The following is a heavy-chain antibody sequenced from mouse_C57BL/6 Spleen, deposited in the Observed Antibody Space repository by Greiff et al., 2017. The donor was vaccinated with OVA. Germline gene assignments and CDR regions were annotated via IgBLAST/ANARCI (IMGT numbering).Heavy chain of an antibody. Sequence: EVMLVESGGGLVKPGGSLKLSCAASGFTFSSYAMSWVCPTPEKRLEWVATISDGGSYTYYPDNVKGRFTISRDNAKNNLSLQMSLLKSEDTAMYYCARDPDYWGQGTSVTVSS. CDR2: ISDGGSYT. CDR1: GFTFSSYA. J-gene: IGHJ4*01. CDR3: ARDPDY. V-gene: IGHV5-4*01.